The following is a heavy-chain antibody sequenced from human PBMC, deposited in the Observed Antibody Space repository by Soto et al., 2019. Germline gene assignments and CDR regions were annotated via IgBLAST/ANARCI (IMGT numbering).Heavy chain of an antibody. Sequence: QVQLVQSGAEVKKPGSSVKVSCKASGGTFSSYAISWVRQAPGQGLEWMGGIIPIFGTANYAQKFQGRVTITADEPTSTAYMELSSRRSEDTAVYYCARGAVAGTDYYYYYGMDVWGQGTTVTVSS. V-gene: IGHV1-69*12. CDR3: ARGAVAGTDYYYYYGMDV. CDR2: IIPIFGTA. J-gene: IGHJ6*02. CDR1: GGTFSSYA. D-gene: IGHD6-19*01.